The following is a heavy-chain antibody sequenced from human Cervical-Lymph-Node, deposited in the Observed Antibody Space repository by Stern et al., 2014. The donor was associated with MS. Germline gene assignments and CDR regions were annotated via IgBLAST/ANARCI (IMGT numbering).Heavy chain of an antibody. J-gene: IGHJ4*02. V-gene: IGHV3-74*02. D-gene: IGHD1-26*01. Sequence: EVQLVESGGGLVQPGGSLRLSCAASGFTFSNYWMHWVRQATGKGLVWVSHINSDGSRTSYADSVKGRFTISGDNAKNTLYLQMNSLRAEDTAVYYCARSWELAFDYWGQGTLVTVSS. CDR1: GFTFSNYW. CDR2: INSDGSRT. CDR3: ARSWELAFDY.